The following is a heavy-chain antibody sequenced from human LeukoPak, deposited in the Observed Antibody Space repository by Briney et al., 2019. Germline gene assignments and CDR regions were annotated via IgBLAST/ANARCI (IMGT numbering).Heavy chain of an antibody. CDR2: IYTSGST. CDR3: ARVRFYWYFDL. V-gene: IGHV4-61*02. CDR1: GGSISSGSYY. Sequence: SQTLSLTCTVSGGSISSGSYYWSWIRQPAGKGLEWIGRIYTSGSTNYNPSLKSRVTISVDTSKNQFSLKLSSVTAADTAVYYCARVRFYWYFDLWGRGTLVTVSS. J-gene: IGHJ2*01.